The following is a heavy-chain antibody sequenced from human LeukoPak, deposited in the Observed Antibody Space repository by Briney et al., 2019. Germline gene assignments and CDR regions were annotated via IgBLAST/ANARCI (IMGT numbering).Heavy chain of an antibody. J-gene: IGHJ3*02. CDR1: GFTLSNYY. CDR3: ATNPRRDFDI. D-gene: IGHD1-14*01. CDR2: ITSDGSGT. V-gene: IGHV3-74*01. Sequence: GGSLRLSCTPSGFTLSNYYIHWVRHAPGEGPVWVARITSDGSGTNYADSVKGRFTISRDNAKNTVYLQMNRLRAEDTAVYYCATNPRRDFDIWGKGTMVTVSS.